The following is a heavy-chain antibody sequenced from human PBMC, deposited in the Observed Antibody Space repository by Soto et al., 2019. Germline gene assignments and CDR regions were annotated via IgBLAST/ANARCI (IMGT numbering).Heavy chain of an antibody. CDR1: GASIKSRNYF. CDR2: IHSSGGT. CDR3: GRLAEAATGHTDFDF. D-gene: IGHD2-15*01. J-gene: IGHJ4*02. Sequence: ETLSLTCTASGASIKSRNYFWGWIRQPPGKGLEFVGSIHSSGGTYYNPSLKSRVTVSVDLSNSHFSLSLKSLTATDTAVYYCGRLAEAATGHTDFDFWGQGTLVTVSS. V-gene: IGHV4-39*02.